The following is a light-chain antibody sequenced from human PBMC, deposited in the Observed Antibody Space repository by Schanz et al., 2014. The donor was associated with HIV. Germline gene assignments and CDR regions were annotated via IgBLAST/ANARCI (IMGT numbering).Light chain of an antibody. CDR1: SSDVGRYNL. Sequence: QSALTQPPSASGSPGQSVTISCTGTSSDVGRYNLRPRYQQHPGKTPKLMIYEVSKRPSGVSNRFSGSKSGNAASLTISGLQAEDEADYYCCSYAGPPPFCVVFGGGTKLTVL. V-gene: IGLV2-23*02. J-gene: IGLJ2*01. CDR3: CSYAGPPPFCVV. CDR2: EVS.